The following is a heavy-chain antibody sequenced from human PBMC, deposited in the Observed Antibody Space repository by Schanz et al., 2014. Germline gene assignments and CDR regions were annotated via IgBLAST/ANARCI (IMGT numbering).Heavy chain of an antibody. CDR3: ARGSDSTSADVTRGRRRYYFDY. D-gene: IGHD6-13*01. Sequence: QVQLQQWGAGLLKPSETLSLSCAVYSGSFSGYYWSWIRQPPGKGLEWIGEINHSGSTIYNPSLKSRVTIAVDTSKTQFSRRLGSVTAADTAVYYCARGSDSTSADVTRGRRRYYFDYWGQGTLVTVSS. CDR2: INHSGST. CDR1: SGSFSGYY. V-gene: IGHV4-34*01. J-gene: IGHJ4*02.